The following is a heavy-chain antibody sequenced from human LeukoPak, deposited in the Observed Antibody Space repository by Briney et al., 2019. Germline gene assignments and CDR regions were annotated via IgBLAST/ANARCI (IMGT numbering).Heavy chain of an antibody. CDR1: GFTFSSYA. V-gene: IGHV3-23*01. CDR3: AKDHYDILTGYLGVFDY. J-gene: IGHJ4*02. CDR2: ISGSGGST. Sequence: GGSLRLSCAASGFTFSSYAMSWVRQAPGQGLEWVSAISGSGGSTYYADSVKDRFTISRDNSKNTLYLQMNSLRAEDTAVHYCAKDHYDILTGYLGVFDYWGQGTLVTVSS. D-gene: IGHD3-9*01.